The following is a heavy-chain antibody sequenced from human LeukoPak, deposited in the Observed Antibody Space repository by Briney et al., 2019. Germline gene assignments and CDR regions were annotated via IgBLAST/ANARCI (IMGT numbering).Heavy chain of an antibody. CDR3: AREPGIAVAEGDY. CDR1: GYTFTGYY. Sequence: ASVKVSCKASGYTFTGYYMHWVRQAPGQGLEWIGWINPNSGGTNYAQKFQGRVTMTRDTSISTAYMELSRLRSDDTAVYYCAREPGIAVAEGDYWGQGTLVTVSS. J-gene: IGHJ4*02. D-gene: IGHD6-19*01. CDR2: INPNSGGT. V-gene: IGHV1-2*02.